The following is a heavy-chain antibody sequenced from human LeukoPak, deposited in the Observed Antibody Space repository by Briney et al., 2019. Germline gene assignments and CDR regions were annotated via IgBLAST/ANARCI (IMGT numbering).Heavy chain of an antibody. J-gene: IGHJ4*02. V-gene: IGHV3-21*01. CDR2: ISSSSSYI. D-gene: IGHD3-10*01. CDR3: ARDLILWFGEFHAFDY. Sequence: GGSLRLSCAASGFTFSSYSMNWVRQAPGKGLEWVSSISSSSSYIYYADSVKGRFTISRDNVKNSLYLQMNSLRAEDTAVYYCARDLILWFGEFHAFDYWGQGTLVTVSS. CDR1: GFTFSSYS.